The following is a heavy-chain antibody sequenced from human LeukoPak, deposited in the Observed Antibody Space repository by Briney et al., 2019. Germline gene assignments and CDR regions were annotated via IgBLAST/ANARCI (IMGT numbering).Heavy chain of an antibody. J-gene: IGHJ4*02. CDR1: GFTFSSYS. CDR2: ISSSSSYI. CDR3: ASPGYSSSWPFDY. Sequence: GGSLRLSCAASGFTFSSYSMNWVRQAPGKGLDWVSSISSSSSYIYYADSVKGRFTISRDNAKNSLYLQMNSLRAEDTAVYYCASPGYSSSWPFDYWGQGTLVTVSS. V-gene: IGHV3-21*01. D-gene: IGHD6-13*01.